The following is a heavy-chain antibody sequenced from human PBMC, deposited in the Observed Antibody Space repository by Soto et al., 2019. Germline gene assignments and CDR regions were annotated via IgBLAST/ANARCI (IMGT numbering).Heavy chain of an antibody. CDR1: GFTFSDYE. Sequence: PGGSLRLSCTASGFTFSDYEMNWVRQAPGKGLEWVSYITSGGRSIYYADSVKGRFITSRGNAENSLYLQMNSLRPEDTAVYYCVRRMASPDQWGQGTLVTVSS. J-gene: IGHJ4*02. D-gene: IGHD2-15*01. CDR3: VRRMASPDQ. V-gene: IGHV3-48*03. CDR2: ITSGGRSI.